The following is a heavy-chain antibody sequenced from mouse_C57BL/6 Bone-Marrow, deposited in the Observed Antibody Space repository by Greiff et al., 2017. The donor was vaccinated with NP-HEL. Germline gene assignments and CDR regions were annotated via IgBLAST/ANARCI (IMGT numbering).Heavy chain of an antibody. V-gene: IGHV1-4*01. CDR1: GYTFTSYT. D-gene: IGHD1-1*01. J-gene: IGHJ3*01. Sequence: VQLQQSGAELARPGASVKMSCKASGYTFTSYTMHWVKQRPGQGLEWIGYINPSSGYTKYNQKFKDKATLTADKSSSTAYMQLSSLTSEDSAVYYCARGRYYGSSRAWFAYWGQGTLVTVSA. CDR3: ARGRYYGSSRAWFAY. CDR2: INPSSGYT.